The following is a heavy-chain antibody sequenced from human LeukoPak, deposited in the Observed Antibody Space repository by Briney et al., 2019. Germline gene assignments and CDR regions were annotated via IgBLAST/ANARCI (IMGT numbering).Heavy chain of an antibody. CDR1: GFTFSSYA. J-gene: IGHJ4*02. Sequence: GGSLRLSCAASGFTFSSYAMSWVRQAPGKGLEWVSAISGSGGSTYYANSVKGRFTISRDNSKNTLYLQMNSLRAEDTAVYYCAKGDYCSSTSCLNDYWGRGTLVTVSS. CDR3: AKGDYCSSTSCLNDY. V-gene: IGHV3-23*01. CDR2: ISGSGGST. D-gene: IGHD2-2*01.